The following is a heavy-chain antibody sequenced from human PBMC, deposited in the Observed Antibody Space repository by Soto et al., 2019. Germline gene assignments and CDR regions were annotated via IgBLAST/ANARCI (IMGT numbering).Heavy chain of an antibody. CDR1: GYTFASYG. CDR2: ISAYNGNRNT. Sequence: QVQLVQSGAEVKKPGASVKVSCKTSGYTFASYGINWVRQAPGQGLEWMGWISAYNGNRNTNYAQKFQGRVTVTTGTSTSLAYMELRNLRSDDTAVYYCARARGRLLDYWGQGTLVTVSS. V-gene: IGHV1-18*01. D-gene: IGHD3-16*01. J-gene: IGHJ4*02. CDR3: ARARGRLLDY.